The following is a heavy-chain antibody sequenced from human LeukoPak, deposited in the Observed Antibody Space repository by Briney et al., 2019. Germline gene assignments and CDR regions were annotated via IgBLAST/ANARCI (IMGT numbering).Heavy chain of an antibody. Sequence: GRSLRLSCAASGFTFSSYGMHWVRQAPGKGLEWVAVIWYDGSNKYYADSVKGRFTISRDNSKNTLYLQMNSLRAEDTAVYYCAEDLGQVGLLDYWGQGTLVTVSS. V-gene: IGHV3-33*06. D-gene: IGHD1-26*01. CDR2: IWYDGSNK. CDR1: GFTFSSYG. J-gene: IGHJ4*02. CDR3: AEDLGQVGLLDY.